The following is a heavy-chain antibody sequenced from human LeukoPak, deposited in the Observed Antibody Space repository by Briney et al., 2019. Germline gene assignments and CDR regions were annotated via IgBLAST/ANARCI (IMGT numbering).Heavy chain of an antibody. CDR1: GYTFTSYD. Sequence: GASVKVSCKASGYTFTSYDINWVRQATGQGLGWMGWMNPNSGNTGYAQKFQGRVTMTRNTSISTAYMELSSLRSEDTAVYYCARYCSSTSCYPIYYYYGMDVWGQGTTVTVSS. J-gene: IGHJ6*02. CDR3: ARYCSSTSCYPIYYYYGMDV. CDR2: MNPNSGNT. V-gene: IGHV1-8*01. D-gene: IGHD2-2*01.